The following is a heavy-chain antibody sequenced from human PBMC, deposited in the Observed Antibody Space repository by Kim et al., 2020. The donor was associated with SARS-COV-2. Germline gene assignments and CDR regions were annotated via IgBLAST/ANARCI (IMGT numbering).Heavy chain of an antibody. V-gene: IGHV4-34*01. Sequence: SETLSLTCAVYGGSFSGYYWSWIRQPPGKGLEWIGEINHSGSTNYNPSLKSRVTISVDTSKNQFSLKLSSVTAADTAVYYCARARVVPAATGAIFYYYGMDVWGQGTTVTVSS. D-gene: IGHD2-2*01. CDR2: INHSGST. J-gene: IGHJ6*02. CDR3: ARARVVPAATGAIFYYYGMDV. CDR1: GGSFSGYY.